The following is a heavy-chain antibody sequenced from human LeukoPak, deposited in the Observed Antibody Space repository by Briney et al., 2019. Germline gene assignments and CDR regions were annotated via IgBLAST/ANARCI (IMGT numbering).Heavy chain of an antibody. D-gene: IGHD6-19*01. Sequence: GGSLRLSCAASGFTFSSYSMNWVRQAPGKGLEWVSYISSSSSTIYYADSVKGRFTISRDNAKNTLYLQMNSLRAEDTAVYYCARAAGMGSLDFWGQGTLVTVSS. CDR1: GFTFSSYS. V-gene: IGHV3-48*04. CDR3: ARAAGMGSLDF. CDR2: ISSSSSTI. J-gene: IGHJ4*02.